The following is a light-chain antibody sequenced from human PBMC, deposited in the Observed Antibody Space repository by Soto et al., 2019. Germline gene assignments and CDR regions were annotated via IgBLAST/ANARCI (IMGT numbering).Light chain of an antibody. V-gene: IGLV4-69*02. CDR3: QTWATGIQV. Sequence: QLVLTQSPSASASLGASVTLTCTLSSGHSSYAIAWHQQQPEKGPRYLMKLNSDGSHSKGDGIPDRFSGSSSEAERYLTISSLQSEDEADYYCQTWATGIQVFGGGTKLTVL. CDR1: SGHSSYA. CDR2: LNSDGSH. J-gene: IGLJ3*02.